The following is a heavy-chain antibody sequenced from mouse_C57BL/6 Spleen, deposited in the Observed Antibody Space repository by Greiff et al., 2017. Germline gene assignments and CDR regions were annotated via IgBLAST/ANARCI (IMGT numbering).Heavy chain of an antibody. CDR1: GFTFSSYA. CDR3: ARDEYYGSVASWFAY. V-gene: IGHV5-4*01. J-gene: IGHJ3*01. Sequence: DVHLVESGGGLVKPGGSLKLSCAASGFTFSSYAMSWVRQTPEKRLEWVATISDGGSYTYYPDNVKGRFTISRDNAKNNLYLQMSHLKSEDTAMYYCARDEYYGSVASWFAYWGQGTLVTVSA. CDR2: ISDGGSYT. D-gene: IGHD1-1*01.